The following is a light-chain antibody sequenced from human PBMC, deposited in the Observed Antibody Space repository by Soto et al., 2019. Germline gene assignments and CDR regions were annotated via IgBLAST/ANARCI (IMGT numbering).Light chain of an antibody. CDR3: KKYNSYTWT. J-gene: IGKJ1*01. Sequence: VLTQSPGTLSLCPAQRTTRSSMASQSISSYLAWSQQKPGQGHRLLIYGEYSSATGTPDRLSGSGSGTEFTLTISRLQPDDFATYYCKKYNSYTWTFGKGNRGDIK. V-gene: IGKV3-20*01. CDR2: GEY. CDR1: QSISSY.